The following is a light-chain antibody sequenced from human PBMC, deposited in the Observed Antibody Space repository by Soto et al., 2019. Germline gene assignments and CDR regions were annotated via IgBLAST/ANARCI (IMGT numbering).Light chain of an antibody. CDR1: RSDVGVYNY. Sequence: QSVLTQPRSVSASPGQSVTLSCTGSRSDVGVYNYVSWYQQHPGKAPKLMIYDVSKRPSGVPGRFSGSKSGNTASLTISGLQAEDEADYYCCSYGGGYTPLVFGGGTKRTVL. CDR3: CSYGGGYTPLV. J-gene: IGLJ2*01. CDR2: DVS. V-gene: IGLV2-11*01.